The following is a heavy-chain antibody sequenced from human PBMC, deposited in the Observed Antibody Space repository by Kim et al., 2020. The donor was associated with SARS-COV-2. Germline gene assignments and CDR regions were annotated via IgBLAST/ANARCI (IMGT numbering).Heavy chain of an antibody. CDR3: ARSGATAELFVVPANIHYYGMDV. V-gene: IGHV3-30*03. CDR2: ITYDGSNK. J-gene: IGHJ6*02. Sequence: GGSLRLSCAASGFTFTDCGMHWVRQAPGKGLEWVAVITYDGSNKYYADSVKGRFTISRDDSRDTLSLQMNSLRAEETAVYYCARSGATAELFVVPANIHYYGMDVWGQGTTVTVSS. CDR1: GFTFTDCG. D-gene: IGHD2-2*01.